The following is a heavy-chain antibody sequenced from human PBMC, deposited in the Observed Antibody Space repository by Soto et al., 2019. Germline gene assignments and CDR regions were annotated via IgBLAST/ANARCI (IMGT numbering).Heavy chain of an antibody. CDR3: ARDVGRPRNWFDP. CDR1: GGSISSYY. Sequence: QVQLQESGPGLVKPSETLSLTCTVSGGSISSYYWSWIRQPPGKGLEWIGYIYYSGSTNYNPSLKRRVTLSVDTSKNQFSRKLSSVTAADTAVYYCARDVGRPRNWFDPWGQGTLVTVSS. CDR2: IYYSGST. V-gene: IGHV4-59*01. J-gene: IGHJ5*02. D-gene: IGHD1-26*01.